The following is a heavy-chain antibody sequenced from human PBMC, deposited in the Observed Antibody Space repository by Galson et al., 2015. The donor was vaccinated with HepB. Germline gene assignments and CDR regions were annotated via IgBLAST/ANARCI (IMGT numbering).Heavy chain of an antibody. J-gene: IGHJ3*02. Sequence: SVKVSCKASGGTFSSYAISWLRQAPGQGLEWMGGIIPIFGTANYAQKFQGRVTITADESTSTAYMELSSLRSEDTAVYYCATGHDYDHGENAFDIWGQGTMVTVSS. D-gene: IGHD4-17*01. CDR3: ATGHDYDHGENAFDI. CDR1: GGTFSSYA. CDR2: IIPIFGTA. V-gene: IGHV1-69*13.